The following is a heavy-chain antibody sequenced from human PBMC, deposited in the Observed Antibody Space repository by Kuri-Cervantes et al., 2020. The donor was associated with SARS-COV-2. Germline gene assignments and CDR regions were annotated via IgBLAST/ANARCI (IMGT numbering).Heavy chain of an antibody. CDR1: GGSISSSSYY. J-gene: IGHJ4*02. V-gene: IGHV4-39*01. CDR3: ASALAYYSDSSGFTYYFDY. Sequence: SETLSLTCTVSGGSISSSSYYWGWIRQPPGKGLEWIGSIYYSGSTYYNPSLKSRVTISVDTSKNQFSLKLSSVTAADTAVYYCASALAYYSDSSGFTYYFDYWGQGTQVTVSS. CDR2: IYYSGST. D-gene: IGHD3-22*01.